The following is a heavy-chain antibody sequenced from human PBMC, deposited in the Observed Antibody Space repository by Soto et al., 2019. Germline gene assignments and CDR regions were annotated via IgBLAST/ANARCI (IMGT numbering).Heavy chain of an antibody. V-gene: IGHV3-23*01. CDR1: GFTFSSYA. J-gene: IGHJ4*02. D-gene: IGHD3-3*01. CDR2: ISGSGGST. CDR3: AKTLKLEYYDFWSGLPPVYYFDY. Sequence: EVQLLESGGGLVQPGGSLRLSCAASGFTFSSYAMSWVRQAPGKGLEWVSAISGSGGSTYYADSVKGRFTISRDNSKNTLYLQMNSLRAEDTAVYYCAKTLKLEYYDFWSGLPPVYYFDYWGQGTLVTVSS.